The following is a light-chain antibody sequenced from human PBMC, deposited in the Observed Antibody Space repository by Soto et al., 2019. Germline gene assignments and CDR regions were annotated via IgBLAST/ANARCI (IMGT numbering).Light chain of an antibody. J-gene: IGKJ1*01. CDR3: QQYGGLPRT. CDR1: QSVSSN. Sequence: IVLTQSPATLSVSPGERATLSCRASQSVSSNLAWYQQKPGQAPRLLIYGASNRATGIPDRFSGSGSGTDFTLTTSRLEPEDFAVYYCQQYGGLPRTFGQGTKVDIK. CDR2: GAS. V-gene: IGKV3-20*01.